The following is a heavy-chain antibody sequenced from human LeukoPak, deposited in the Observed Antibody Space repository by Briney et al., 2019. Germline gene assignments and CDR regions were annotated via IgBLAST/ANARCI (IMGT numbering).Heavy chain of an antibody. D-gene: IGHD6-19*01. CDR3: AKYSGSGWPGDYFDC. Sequence: GGSLRLSCAASGFTFSSNGMHWVRQAPGKGLEWVADITYDGSNKYYADSVKGRFTISRDNAKNTLYLQMNSLRAEDTAVYYCAKYSGSGWPGDYFDCWGQGTLVTVSS. J-gene: IGHJ4*02. V-gene: IGHV3-30*18. CDR2: ITYDGSNK. CDR1: GFTFSSNG.